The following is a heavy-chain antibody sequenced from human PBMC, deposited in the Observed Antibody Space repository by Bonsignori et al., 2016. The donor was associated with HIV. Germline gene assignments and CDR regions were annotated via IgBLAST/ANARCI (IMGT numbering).Heavy chain of an antibody. J-gene: IGHJ6*03. CDR3: AKDRVHGDYQPMDV. CDR2: ISGSGGST. CDR1: GFTFSSYA. Sequence: GESLKISCAASGFTFSSYAMSWVRQAPGKGLEWVSAISGSGGSTYYADSVKGRFTISRDNSKNTLYLQMNSLRAEDTAVYYCAKDRVHGDYQPMDVWGKGTTVTVSS. D-gene: IGHD4-17*01. V-gene: IGHV3-23*01.